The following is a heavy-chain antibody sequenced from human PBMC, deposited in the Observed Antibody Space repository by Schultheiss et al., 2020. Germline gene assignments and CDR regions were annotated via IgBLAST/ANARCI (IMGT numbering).Heavy chain of an antibody. CDR1: GFRISDFF. D-gene: IGHD6-6*01. CDR2: INHSGST. Sequence: ESLKISCVASGFRISDFFMSWARQAPGKGLEWIGEINHSGSTNYNPSLKSRVTISVDTSKNQFSLKLSSVTAADTAVYYCARQQTQQVVRGAYYHGMDVWGQGTTVTVSS. J-gene: IGHJ6*02. V-gene: IGHV4-34*01. CDR3: ARQQTQQVVRGAYYHGMDV.